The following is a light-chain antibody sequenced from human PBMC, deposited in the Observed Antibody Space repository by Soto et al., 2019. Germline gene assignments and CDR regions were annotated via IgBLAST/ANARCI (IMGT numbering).Light chain of an antibody. J-gene: IGKJ2*01. V-gene: IGKV3D-20*02. CDR2: DTS. CDR1: QSVGGNS. CDR3: QHYNYWPYT. Sequence: ETVLTQSPGTLSLSPGERATVSCRASQSVGGNSLAWYQQRPGQAPRLLIYDTSKRATGIPDRFSGSGSGTDFTLTISRLEPADFAVYYCQHYNYWPYTFGQGTKVDIK.